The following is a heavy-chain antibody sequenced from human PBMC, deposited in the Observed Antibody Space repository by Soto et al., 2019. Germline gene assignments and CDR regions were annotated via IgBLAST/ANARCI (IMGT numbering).Heavy chain of an antibody. J-gene: IGHJ3*02. CDR3: ARGGGVGVAGSAAFYM. Sequence: QLHLVQSGAVVKKPGASVTVSCSASGYPVTAYYMHWVRQAPGRGLGWVGGINPATGAAKYTQTFQGRATIARDTSAGTVFKELSGLTSWDTAVLGCARGGGVGVAGSAAFYMWGQGTLVTVSS. V-gene: IGHV1-2*02. D-gene: IGHD3-3*01. CDR2: INPATGAA. CDR1: GYPVTAYY.